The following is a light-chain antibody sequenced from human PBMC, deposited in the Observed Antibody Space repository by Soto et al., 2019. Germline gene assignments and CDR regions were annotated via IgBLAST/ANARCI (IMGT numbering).Light chain of an antibody. Sequence: EIVLTQSPATLSLSPGERATLSCRASQSVSSYLAWYQQKPGQAPRLLIYDASNRATGIPARFSGSGSGTNFTPTISSLVPEDFAVYYCQQRSNWPPMYTFGQGTKLEIK. CDR1: QSVSSY. CDR2: DAS. J-gene: IGKJ2*01. CDR3: QQRSNWPPMYT. V-gene: IGKV3-11*01.